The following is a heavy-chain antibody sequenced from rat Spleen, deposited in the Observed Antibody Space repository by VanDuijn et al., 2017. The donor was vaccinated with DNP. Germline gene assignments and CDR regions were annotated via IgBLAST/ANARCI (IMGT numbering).Heavy chain of an antibody. Sequence: EVQLVESGGGLVQPGRSLGLSCAASGFTFSNYYMAWVRQAPKKGLEWVATIIYDGSRTYYRDSVKGRFAISRDNAKSTLYLQMNSLRAEDMATYYCARPYFNNQGWFAYWGQGTRVTVSS. V-gene: IGHV5-7*01. D-gene: IGHD1-4*01. CDR2: IIYDGSRT. CDR3: ARPYFNNQGWFAY. CDR1: GFTFSNYY. J-gene: IGHJ3*01.